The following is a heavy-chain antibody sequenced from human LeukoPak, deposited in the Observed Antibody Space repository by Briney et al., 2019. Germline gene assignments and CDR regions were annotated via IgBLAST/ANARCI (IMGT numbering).Heavy chain of an antibody. CDR3: AREVYGDFGFDY. D-gene: IGHD4-17*01. CDR1: GFTFGSYA. J-gene: IGHJ4*02. Sequence: GGSLRLSCAASGFTFGSYAMHWVRQAPGKGLEWVAVISYDGSNKYYADSVKGRFTISRDNSKNTLYLQMNSLRAEDTAVYYCAREVYGDFGFDYWGQGTLVTVSS. CDR2: ISYDGSNK. V-gene: IGHV3-30-3*01.